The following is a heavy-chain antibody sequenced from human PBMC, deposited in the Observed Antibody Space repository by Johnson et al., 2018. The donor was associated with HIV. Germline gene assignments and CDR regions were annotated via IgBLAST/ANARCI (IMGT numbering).Heavy chain of an antibody. D-gene: IGHD1-20*01. CDR3: AKGGYNWKFDGFDI. V-gene: IGHV3-30*02. J-gene: IGHJ3*02. CDR1: GFTFSSYG. Sequence: QVQLVESGGGLVQPGGSLRLSCAASGFTFSSYGMHWVRQAPGTGLEWVAFIRYDGSNKQYADSVKGRFTISRDNSKNTRYLQLNSLRAEETAVYYCAKGGYNWKFDGFDIWGQGTMVTVSS. CDR2: IRYDGSNK.